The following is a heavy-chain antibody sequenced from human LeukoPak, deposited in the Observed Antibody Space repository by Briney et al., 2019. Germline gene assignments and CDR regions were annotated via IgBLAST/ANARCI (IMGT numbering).Heavy chain of an antibody. D-gene: IGHD1-26*01. CDR3: ARAVIVGATPDY. J-gene: IGHJ4*02. V-gene: IGHV4-59*08. CDR2: MYYRGNT. Sequence: SETLSLTCTVSGGSISSYYWSWIRQPPGKGLEWIGYMYYRGNTNYDPSLKSRVTISVDTSKNQFSLKLSSVTAADTAVYYCARAVIVGATPDYWGQGTLVTVSS. CDR1: GGSISSYY.